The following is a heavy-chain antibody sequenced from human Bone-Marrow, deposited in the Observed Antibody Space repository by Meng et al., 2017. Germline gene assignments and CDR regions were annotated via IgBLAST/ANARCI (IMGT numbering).Heavy chain of an antibody. CDR3: AKSSGFLFPHDY. J-gene: IGHJ4*02. D-gene: IGHD3-22*01. V-gene: IGHV3-23*01. Sequence: GESLKISCAASGFTLSSYAMSWVRQAPGEGLEWVSGISGSGGGTYYADSVKGRFTISSDNSKNTLYLQMNSLRAEDTAVYYCAKSSGFLFPHDYWGQETLVTVSS. CDR2: ISGSGGGT. CDR1: GFTLSSYA.